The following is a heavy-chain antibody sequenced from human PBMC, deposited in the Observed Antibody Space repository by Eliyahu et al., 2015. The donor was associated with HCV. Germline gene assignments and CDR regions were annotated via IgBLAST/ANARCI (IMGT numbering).Heavy chain of an antibody. V-gene: IGHV3-30*18. CDR3: AKDRLQYSSGYLED. Sequence: QVQLVESGGGVVQPGKSLRLSXVGSGFSFTNHGIHWVRQAPGKGLESVAVISYDGTAKYTADSVRGRMSISRDNSRNTIYLQMNSLRLEDTAIYYCAKDRLQYSSGYLEDWGQGALVTVSS. D-gene: IGHD3-22*01. J-gene: IGHJ4*02. CDR2: ISYDGTAK. CDR1: GFSFTNHG.